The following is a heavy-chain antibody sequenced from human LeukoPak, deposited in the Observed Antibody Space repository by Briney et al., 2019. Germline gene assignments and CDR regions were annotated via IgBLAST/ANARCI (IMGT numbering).Heavy chain of an antibody. CDR3: AKDGEPGYSYGPFDY. CDR1: GFTFDDYA. V-gene: IGHV3-9*01. Sequence: GGSLRLSCAASGFTFDDYAMHWVRQAPGKGLEWVSGISWNSGSICYADSVKGRFTISRDNAKNSLYLQMNSLRAEDTALYYCAKDGEPGYSYGPFDYWGQGTLVTVSS. D-gene: IGHD5-18*01. J-gene: IGHJ4*02. CDR2: ISWNSGSI.